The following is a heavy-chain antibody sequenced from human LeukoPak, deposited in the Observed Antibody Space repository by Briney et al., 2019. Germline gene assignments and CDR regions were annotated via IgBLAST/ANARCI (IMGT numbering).Heavy chain of an antibody. D-gene: IGHD6-19*01. CDR1: GGSISSYY. Sequence: PSETLSLTCTVSGGSISSYYWSWIRQPPGKGLEWIGYIYYSGSTNYNPSLKSRVTISVDTSKNQFSLKLSSVTAADTAVYYCARSDSSGWYWDYFDYWGQGTLVTVSS. V-gene: IGHV4-59*01. J-gene: IGHJ4*02. CDR2: IYYSGST. CDR3: ARSDSSGWYWDYFDY.